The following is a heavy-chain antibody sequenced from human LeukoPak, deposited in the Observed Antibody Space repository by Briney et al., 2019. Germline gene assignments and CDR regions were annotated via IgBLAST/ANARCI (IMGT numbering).Heavy chain of an antibody. J-gene: IGHJ5*02. CDR2: IIPIFGTA. CDR3: ARAPGRVVAPPDH. CDR1: GGTFSSYA. Sequence: ASVKVSCKASGGTFSSYAISWVRQAPGQGLEWMGGIIPIFGTANYAQKFRGRVTITADKSTRTAYMELSSLRSEDTAVYYCARAPGRVVAPPDHWGQGTLVTVSS. V-gene: IGHV1-69*06. D-gene: IGHD3-10*01.